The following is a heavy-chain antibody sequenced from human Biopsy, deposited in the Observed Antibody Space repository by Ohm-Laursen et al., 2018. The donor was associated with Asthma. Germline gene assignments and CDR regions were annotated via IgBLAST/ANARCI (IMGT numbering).Heavy chain of an antibody. D-gene: IGHD4-17*01. CDR1: GFTFSSHG. Sequence: SLRLSCAASGFTFSSHGMHWVRQAPGKGLEWVAVIWYDGSNKYYADSVKGRFTISRDNSKNTLYLQMNSLRAEDTAVYYCARKARHGDYDFDYWGQGTLVTVSS. J-gene: IGHJ4*02. CDR3: ARKARHGDYDFDY. CDR2: IWYDGSNK. V-gene: IGHV3-33*01.